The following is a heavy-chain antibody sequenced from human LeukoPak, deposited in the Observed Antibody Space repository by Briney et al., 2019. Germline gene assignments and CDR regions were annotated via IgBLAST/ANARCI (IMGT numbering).Heavy chain of an antibody. V-gene: IGHV4-38-2*02. Sequence: SETLSLTCTVSGYSISSGYYWGWIRQPPGKGPEWIGSIYHSGSTYYNPSLKSRVTISVDTSKNQFSLKLSSVTAADTAVYYCARIYCSGGSCYLGHFDYWGQGTLVTVSS. J-gene: IGHJ4*02. CDR2: IYHSGST. CDR1: GYSISSGYY. D-gene: IGHD2-15*01. CDR3: ARIYCSGGSCYLGHFDY.